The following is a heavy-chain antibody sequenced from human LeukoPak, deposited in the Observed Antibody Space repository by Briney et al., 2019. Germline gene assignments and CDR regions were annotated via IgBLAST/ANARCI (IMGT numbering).Heavy chain of an antibody. Sequence: GGSLRLSCAATGFTFDDYAMHWVRQVPGKGLEWVSGISWNSGSIGYADSVKGRFTISRDSAKNSLYLQMNSLRAEDTALYYCAKGNSGSFFLIDNWGQGTLVTVSS. CDR1: GFTFDDYA. D-gene: IGHD1-26*01. V-gene: IGHV3-9*01. CDR3: AKGNSGSFFLIDN. J-gene: IGHJ4*02. CDR2: ISWNSGSI.